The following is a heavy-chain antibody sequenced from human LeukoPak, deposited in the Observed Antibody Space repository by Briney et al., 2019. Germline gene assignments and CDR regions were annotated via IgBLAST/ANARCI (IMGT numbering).Heavy chain of an antibody. J-gene: IGHJ6*03. Sequence: SVKVSCKASGGTFSSYAISWVRQAPGQGLEWMGGIIPIFGTANYAQKFQGRVTITTDESTSTAYMELSSLRSEDTAVYYCARTIAAAGHYYYYMDVWGKGTTVTVSS. V-gene: IGHV1-69*05. CDR3: ARTIAAAGHYYYYMDV. D-gene: IGHD6-13*01. CDR1: GGTFSSYA. CDR2: IIPIFGTA.